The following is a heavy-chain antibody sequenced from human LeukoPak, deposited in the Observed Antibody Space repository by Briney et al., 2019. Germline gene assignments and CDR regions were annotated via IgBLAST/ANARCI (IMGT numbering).Heavy chain of an antibody. CDR3: ARGRDFWSGFDF. J-gene: IGHJ4*02. Sequence: GGSLRLSCGASGFTFNRYVIHWVRQAPGKGLEWVAVISYDGSNKYYADSVKGRFTISRDNSKNTLYLQMNSLRVEDTAVYYCARGRDFWSGFDFWGQGTLVIVSS. V-gene: IGHV3-30-3*01. CDR2: ISYDGSNK. CDR1: GFTFNRYV. D-gene: IGHD3-3*01.